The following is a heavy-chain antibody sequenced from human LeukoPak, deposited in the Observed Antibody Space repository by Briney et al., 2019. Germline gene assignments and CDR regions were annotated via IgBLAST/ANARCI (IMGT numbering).Heavy chain of an antibody. D-gene: IGHD5-18*01. CDR3: ARGLNSYGYYYYMDV. J-gene: IGHJ6*03. CDR2: IIPIFGTA. Sequence: GASVKVSCKASGGTFSSYAISWVRQAPGQGLEWMGGIIPIFGTANYAQKFQGRVTITADKSTSTAYMELSSLRSEDTAVYYCARGLNSYGYYYYMDVWGKGTTVTISS. CDR1: GGTFSSYA. V-gene: IGHV1-69*06.